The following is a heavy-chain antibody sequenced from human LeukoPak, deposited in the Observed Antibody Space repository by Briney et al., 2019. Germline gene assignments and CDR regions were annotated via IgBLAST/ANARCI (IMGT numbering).Heavy chain of an antibody. V-gene: IGHV1-18*01. J-gene: IGHJ6*03. D-gene: IGHD2-15*01. CDR3: AREGSPFYYYYMDV. Sequence: ASVKVSCKASGYTFTSYGISWVRQAPGQGLEWMGWISAYNGNTNYAQKLQGRVTMTTDTSTSIAYMELRSLRSDDTAVYYCAREGSPFYYYYMDVWGKGTTVTVSS. CDR2: ISAYNGNT. CDR1: GYTFTSYG.